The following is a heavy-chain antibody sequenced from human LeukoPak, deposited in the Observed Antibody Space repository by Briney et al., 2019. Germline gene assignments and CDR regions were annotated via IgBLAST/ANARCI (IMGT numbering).Heavy chain of an antibody. Sequence: ASVKVSCKASGYTFTSYGISWVRQAPGQGLEWMGWISAYNGNTNYAQKFQGRVTMTRDTSISTAYMELSRLRSDDTAVYYCAREVNQYYFDYWGQGTLVTVSS. CDR2: ISAYNGNT. D-gene: IGHD1-14*01. CDR3: AREVNQYYFDY. V-gene: IGHV1-18*01. J-gene: IGHJ4*02. CDR1: GYTFTSYG.